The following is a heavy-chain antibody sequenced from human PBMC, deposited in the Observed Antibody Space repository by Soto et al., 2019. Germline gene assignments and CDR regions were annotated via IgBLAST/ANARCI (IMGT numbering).Heavy chain of an antibody. D-gene: IGHD6-13*01. CDR2: TRNKANSYTT. CDR3: ARDTSGIASAGTPYYFDY. CDR1: GFTFSDHY. J-gene: IGHJ4*02. V-gene: IGHV3-72*01. Sequence: GGSLRLSCAASGFTFSDHYMDWVRQAPGKGLEWIGRTRNKANSYTTEYAESVKGRFTISRDDSKNSLYLQMNSLKTEDTAVYYCARDTSGIASAGTPYYFDYWGQGTLVTVSS.